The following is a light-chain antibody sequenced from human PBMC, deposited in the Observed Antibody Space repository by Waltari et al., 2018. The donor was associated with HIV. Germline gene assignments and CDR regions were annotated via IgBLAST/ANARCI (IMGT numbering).Light chain of an antibody. V-gene: IGLV1-40*01. CDR1: GSNIGAGYD. CDR3: QSYDTSLTGWI. CDR2: SDK. J-gene: IGLJ2*01. Sequence: QSVLTQPPSVSGAPGQTVTISCTGSGSNIGAGYDVHWYQQFPGTAPRLLIYSDKKRPAGVPDRFSGSKSGTSAALAISGLRAEDEADYYCQSYDTSLTGWIFGGGTKLTV.